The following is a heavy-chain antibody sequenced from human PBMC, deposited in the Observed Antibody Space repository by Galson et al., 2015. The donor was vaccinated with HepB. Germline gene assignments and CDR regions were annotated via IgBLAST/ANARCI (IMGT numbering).Heavy chain of an antibody. CDR2: ISAYNGNT. V-gene: IGHV1-18*01. CDR1: GYTFTSYG. CDR3: ARGVTIFGVVTRRGPLDV. J-gene: IGHJ6*04. D-gene: IGHD3-3*01. Sequence: SVKVSCKASGYTFTSYGISWVRQAPGQGLEWMGWISAYNGNTNYAQKLQGRVTMTTDTSTSTAYMELRSLRSDDTAVYYCARGVTIFGVVTRRGPLDVWGKGTTVTVSS.